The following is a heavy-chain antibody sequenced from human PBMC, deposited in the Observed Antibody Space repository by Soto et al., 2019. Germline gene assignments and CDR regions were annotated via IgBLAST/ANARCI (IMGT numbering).Heavy chain of an antibody. V-gene: IGHV5-51*01. CDR2: IYPGDSDT. J-gene: IGHJ6*02. CDR1: GYSFTSDW. CDR3: ARLAGTGNYYYYGMDV. Sequence: PGESLKISWKGSGYSFTSDWIGWVRQMPGKGLEWMGIIYPGDSDTRYSPSFQGQVTISADKSISTAYLQWSSLKASDTAMYYCARLAGTGNYYYYGMDVWGQGTTVTVSS. D-gene: IGHD6-19*01.